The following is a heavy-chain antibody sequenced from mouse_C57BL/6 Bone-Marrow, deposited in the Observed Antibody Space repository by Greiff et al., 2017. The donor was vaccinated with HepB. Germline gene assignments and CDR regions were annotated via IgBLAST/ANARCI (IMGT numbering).Heavy chain of an antibody. J-gene: IGHJ4*01. CDR1: GFSFNTYA. CDR2: IRSKSNNYAT. CDR3: VRIYDGYYGDYAMDY. D-gene: IGHD2-3*01. V-gene: IGHV10-1*01. Sequence: EVQRVESGGGLVQPKGSLKLSCAASGFSFNTYAMNWVRPAPGKGLEWVARIRSKSNNYATYYADSVKDRFTISRDDSESMLYLQMNNLKTEDTAMYYCVRIYDGYYGDYAMDYWGQGTSVTVSS.